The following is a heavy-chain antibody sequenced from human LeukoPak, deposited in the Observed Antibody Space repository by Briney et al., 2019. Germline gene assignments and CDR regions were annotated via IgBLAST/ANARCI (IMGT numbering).Heavy chain of an antibody. V-gene: IGHV3-21*01. CDR2: ISSSSSYI. CDR1: GFTFSSYS. CDR3: ACADIVVVPAAIGPPYGMDV. J-gene: IGHJ6*02. D-gene: IGHD2-2*02. Sequence: PGGSLRLSCAASGFTFSSYSMNRVRQAPGKGLEWVSSISSSSSYIYYADSVKGRFTISRDNAKNSLYLQMYSLRAEDTAVYYCACADIVVVPAAIGPPYGMDVWGQGTTVTVSS.